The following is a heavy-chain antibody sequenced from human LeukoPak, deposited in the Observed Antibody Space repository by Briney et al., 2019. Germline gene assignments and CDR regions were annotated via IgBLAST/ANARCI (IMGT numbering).Heavy chain of an antibody. J-gene: IGHJ4*02. D-gene: IGHD6-13*01. CDR1: GGSFSSYY. CDR3: TRKIYRGLRAAAAGFFDS. CDR2: VNRSGNS. V-gene: IGHV4-34*01. Sequence: SETLSLTCAVYGGSFSSYYWSWIRQPPGQGLEWIGEVNRSGNSNYNPSLKSRVTISVDTSKNQISLKLSSVTAADTAVYDCTRKIYRGLRAAAAGFFDSWGQGTLVTVSS.